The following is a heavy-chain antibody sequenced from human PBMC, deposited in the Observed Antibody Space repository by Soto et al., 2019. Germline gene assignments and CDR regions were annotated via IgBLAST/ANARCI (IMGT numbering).Heavy chain of an antibody. D-gene: IGHD3-10*01. Sequence: QVQLQESGPGLVKPSETLSLTCTVSGGSISSYYWSWIRQPPGKGLEWIGYIYCSGSTNYNPSLKSRVTISVDTSKNQFSLKLSSVTAADTAVYYCARNYGLGAFDIWGQGTMVTVSS. J-gene: IGHJ3*02. CDR2: IYCSGST. V-gene: IGHV4-59*01. CDR3: ARNYGLGAFDI. CDR1: GGSISSYY.